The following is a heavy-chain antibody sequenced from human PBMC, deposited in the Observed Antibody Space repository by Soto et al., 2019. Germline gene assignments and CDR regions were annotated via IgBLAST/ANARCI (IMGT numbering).Heavy chain of an antibody. CDR3: VRCTGRGSALGMDV. Sequence: GASVKVSCKASGYTFTSYGISWVRQAPGQGLEWMGWISAYNGNTNYAQKLQGRVTMTTDTSTSTAYMELRSLRSDDTAVYYCVRCTGRGSALGMDVCGQGTTVTVSS. V-gene: IGHV1-18*01. CDR1: GYTFTSYG. D-gene: IGHD3-10*01. CDR2: ISAYNGNT. J-gene: IGHJ6*02.